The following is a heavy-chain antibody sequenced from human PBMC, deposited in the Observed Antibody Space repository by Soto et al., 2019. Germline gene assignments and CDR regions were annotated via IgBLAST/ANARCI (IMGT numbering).Heavy chain of an antibody. V-gene: IGHV4-4*07. Sequence: ASETLSLTCTVSGVSISTYYWNWIRQPAGKRLEWLGRIYTSGYTKYNPSLKSRVTMSLDTSKRQFSLKLSSVTAADTAVYYCARGPVPGTDNWFDPWGQGSLGTVSS. CDR2: IYTSGYT. J-gene: IGHJ5*02. D-gene: IGHD6-19*01. CDR3: ARGPVPGTDNWFDP. CDR1: GVSISTYY.